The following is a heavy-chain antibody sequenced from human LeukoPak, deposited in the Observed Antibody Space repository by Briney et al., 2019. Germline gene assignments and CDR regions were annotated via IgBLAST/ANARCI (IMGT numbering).Heavy chain of an antibody. CDR3: AKDRSSDLTNYELF. J-gene: IGHJ4*02. Sequence: GGSLRLSCAASGFTFSSYEMNWVRQAPGKGLEWVSYISSSGSTIHYADSVKGRFTISRDNAKNSLYLQMNSLRAEDTAVYYCAKDRSSDLTNYELFWGQGSLVTVSS. CDR2: ISSSGSTI. CDR1: GFTFSSYE. D-gene: IGHD3-3*01. V-gene: IGHV3-48*03.